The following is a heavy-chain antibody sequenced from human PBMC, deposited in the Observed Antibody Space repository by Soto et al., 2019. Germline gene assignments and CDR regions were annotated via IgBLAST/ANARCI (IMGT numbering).Heavy chain of an antibody. J-gene: IGHJ6*02. V-gene: IGHV3-23*01. Sequence: EVQLLESGGGLVQPGGSLRLSCAASGFTFSRYAMSWVRQAPGKGLEWVSAISGSGGSTYYADSVKGRFTISRDNSKNTLYLQMNSLRAEDTAVYYCAKSLDSSGVLKPSHPHRGMDVWGQGTTVTVSS. D-gene: IGHD3-22*01. CDR3: AKSLDSSGVLKPSHPHRGMDV. CDR2: ISGSGGST. CDR1: GFTFSRYA.